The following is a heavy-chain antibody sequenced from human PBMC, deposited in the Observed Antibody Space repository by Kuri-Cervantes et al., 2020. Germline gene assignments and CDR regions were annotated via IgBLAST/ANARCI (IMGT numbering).Heavy chain of an antibody. CDR1: GYTFIGYY. CDR3: AREVVPDPTTNAFDI. CDR2: INPNSGGT. V-gene: IGHV1-2*02. D-gene: IGHD2-2*01. J-gene: IGHJ3*02. Sequence: ASVKVSCKASGYTFIGYYMHWVRQAPGQGLEWMGWINPNSGGTNYAQKFQGRVTMTRDTSISTAYMELSRLRSDDTAVYYCAREVVPDPTTNAFDIWGQGTMVTVSS.